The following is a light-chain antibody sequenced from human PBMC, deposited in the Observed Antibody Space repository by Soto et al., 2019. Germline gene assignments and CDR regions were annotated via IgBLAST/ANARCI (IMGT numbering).Light chain of an antibody. CDR1: QSLLQSNGYTY. CDR2: LTS. V-gene: IGKV2-28*01. Sequence: DIVLTQSPLSLPFTLSDPSSISCRSSQSLLQSNGYTYLDWYLQKPGQSPQLLIYLTSIRASGVPDRFSGSGSGTDFTLKISKVEAEDVGVYYCMQALQTPPWTFGPGTRLEIK. CDR3: MQALQTPPWT. J-gene: IGKJ5*01.